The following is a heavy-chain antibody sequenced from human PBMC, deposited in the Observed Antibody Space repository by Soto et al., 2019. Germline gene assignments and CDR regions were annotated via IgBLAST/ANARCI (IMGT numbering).Heavy chain of an antibody. CDR3: VRDYYDTSGYPNTFDM. CDR1: GFTLSRHT. CDR2: IGSRTSDI. V-gene: IGHV3-21*01. D-gene: IGHD3-22*01. Sequence: GGSLRLSCAASGFTLSRHTMNWVRQAPGKGLEWVSFIGSRTSDIYYADSVKGRFTISRDNAKNSLYLDLTRLRAEDTAVYFCVRDYYDTSGYPNTFDMWGQGTMVTV. J-gene: IGHJ3*02.